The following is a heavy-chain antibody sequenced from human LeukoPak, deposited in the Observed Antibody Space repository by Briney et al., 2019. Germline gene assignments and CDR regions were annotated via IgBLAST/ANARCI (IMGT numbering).Heavy chain of an antibody. CDR3: ARDGANENYYDGWFDP. Sequence: SETLSLTCTVSGGSMISSSYYWGWLRQPPGKGLEWIGNIYFRGNTYYNPSLKRRVTISVDMSNNKLSLIMISAIAADTAVYYCARDGANENYYDGWFDPWGQGTLVTVSS. CDR2: IYFRGNT. J-gene: IGHJ5*02. CDR1: GGSMISSSYY. D-gene: IGHD3-22*01. V-gene: IGHV4-39*07.